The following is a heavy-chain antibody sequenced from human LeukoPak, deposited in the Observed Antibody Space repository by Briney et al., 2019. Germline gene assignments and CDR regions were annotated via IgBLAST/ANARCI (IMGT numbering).Heavy chain of an antibody. Sequence: GGSLRLSCAASGFTFSDYYMSWIRQAPGKGLEWVSYISSSGSTIYYADSVKGRFTISRDNAKNSLYLQMNSLRAEDTAVYYCAKDAATMIVVVMGEYFDYWGQGTLVTVSS. J-gene: IGHJ4*02. CDR2: ISSSGSTI. CDR1: GFTFSDYY. CDR3: AKDAATMIVVVMGEYFDY. D-gene: IGHD3-22*01. V-gene: IGHV3-11*01.